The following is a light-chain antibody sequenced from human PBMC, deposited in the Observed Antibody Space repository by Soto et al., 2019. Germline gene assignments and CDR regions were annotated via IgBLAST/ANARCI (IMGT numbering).Light chain of an antibody. CDR3: QQYYSYSAS. CDR2: GAS. J-gene: IGKJ5*01. Sequence: DIPMTQSPSTLSASVGDRVSITCRASQNIASRLAWYQQTPGKAPKVLIYGASTLESGVPSRFSGSGSGTEFTLTIRSLQPGDFATYYCQQYYSYSASFGQGTRLEIK. CDR1: QNIASR. V-gene: IGKV1-5*01.